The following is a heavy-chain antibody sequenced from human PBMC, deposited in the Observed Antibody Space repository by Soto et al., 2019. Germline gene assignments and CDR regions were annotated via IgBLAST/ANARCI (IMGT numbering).Heavy chain of an antibody. CDR1: GGTFTSYA. J-gene: IGHJ4*02. Sequence: QVQLVQSGAEVEKPGSSVMLSCKAYGGTFTSYAISWVRQAPGQGLEWMGGIIPIFGTANYAQKFQGRVTITADESTSTAYMELNSLRFEDTGVYYCARGASDYGDPPYFDYWGQGTLVTVSS. D-gene: IGHD4-17*01. CDR2: IIPIFGTA. V-gene: IGHV1-69*01. CDR3: ARGASDYGDPPYFDY.